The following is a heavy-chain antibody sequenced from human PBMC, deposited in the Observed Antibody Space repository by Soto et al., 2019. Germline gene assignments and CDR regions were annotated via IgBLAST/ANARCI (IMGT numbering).Heavy chain of an antibody. Sequence: QVQLVQSGAEVKKPESSVKVSCKASGGTFSSYAISWVRQAPGQGLEWMGGIIPIFGTANYAQKFQGRVTITADESTSTAYMEVSSLRSEDTAVYYCARGAYYDYVWGSYRFPSFDYWGQGTLVTVSS. CDR3: ARGAYYDYVWGSYRFPSFDY. J-gene: IGHJ4*02. CDR2: IIPIFGTA. CDR1: GGTFSSYA. D-gene: IGHD3-16*02. V-gene: IGHV1-69*01.